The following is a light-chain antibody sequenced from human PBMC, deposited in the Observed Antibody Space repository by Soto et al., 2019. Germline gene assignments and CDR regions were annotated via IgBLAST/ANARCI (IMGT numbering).Light chain of an antibody. V-gene: IGLV2-23*01. Sequence: QSALTQPASVSGSPGQSITISCTASSSHIGSSNLVSWYQHHSGKAPKLIIYEGNKRPSGVSNRFSGSKSGKTASLTISGLQAEDEADYYCCSYAGSYTSHVVFGGGTKLTVL. CDR3: CSYAGSYTSHVV. CDR1: SSHIGSSNL. CDR2: EGN. J-gene: IGLJ2*01.